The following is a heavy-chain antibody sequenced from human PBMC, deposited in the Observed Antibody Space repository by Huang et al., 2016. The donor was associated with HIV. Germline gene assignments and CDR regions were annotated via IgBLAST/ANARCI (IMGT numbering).Heavy chain of an antibody. CDR3: ARDCSFGSSTSPAD. D-gene: IGHD6-6*01. CDR1: GTTFTDPN. J-gene: IGHJ4*02. Sequence: QVQLVQSGAEVKNPGASVRVSWNASGTTFTDPNLHWVQQSPGQGLEWRGWRNPKRGGPINAQSFQGRTTMPRDTTISTVHMDLRRIQSDDTAVYFCARDCSFGSSTSPADWGQGTLVTVSS. CDR2: RNPKRGGP. V-gene: IGHV1-2*02.